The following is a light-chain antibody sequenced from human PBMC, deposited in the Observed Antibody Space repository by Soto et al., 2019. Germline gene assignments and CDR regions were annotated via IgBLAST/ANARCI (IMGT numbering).Light chain of an antibody. CDR1: QGISSW. Sequence: DIQWTQSPSSVSASVGDRVTITCRASQGISSWLAWYQQKPGKAPKLLIYAASSLQSGVPSRFSGSGSGTDFTLAISSLQPEDSATYYCLQDINYPWTFGQGTKVDIK. CDR2: AAS. CDR3: LQDINYPWT. J-gene: IGKJ1*01. V-gene: IGKV1-12*01.